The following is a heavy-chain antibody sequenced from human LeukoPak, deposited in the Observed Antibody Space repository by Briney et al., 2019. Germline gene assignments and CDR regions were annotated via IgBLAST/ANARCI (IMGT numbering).Heavy chain of an antibody. CDR1: GYRFTSYW. CDR3: ARLGCSSTSCGGDWFDP. V-gene: IGHV5-51*01. Sequence: GESLKISCKGSGYRFTSYWIGWVRQMPGKGLEWMGIIHPGDSDTRYSPSFQGQVTISADKSISTAYLQWSSLKASDAAMYYCARLGCSSTSCGGDWFDPWGQGTLVTVSS. D-gene: IGHD2-2*01. CDR2: IHPGDSDT. J-gene: IGHJ5*02.